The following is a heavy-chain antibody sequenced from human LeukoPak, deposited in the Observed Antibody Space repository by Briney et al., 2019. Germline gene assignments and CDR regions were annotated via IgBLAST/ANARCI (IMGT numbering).Heavy chain of an antibody. CDR2: INHSGST. Sequence: SETLSLTCAVYGGSFSGYYWSWIRQPPGKGLEWIGEINHSGSTNYNPSLKSRVTISVDTSKNQFSLKLSSVTAADTAVYYCARARTTMVRGAPPDYWGQGTLVTVSS. V-gene: IGHV4-34*01. D-gene: IGHD3-10*01. CDR1: GGSFSGYY. J-gene: IGHJ4*02. CDR3: ARARTTMVRGAPPDY.